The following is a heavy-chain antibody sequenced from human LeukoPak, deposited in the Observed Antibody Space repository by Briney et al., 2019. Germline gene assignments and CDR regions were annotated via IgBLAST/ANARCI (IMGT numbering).Heavy chain of an antibody. CDR1: GFTFSNYA. V-gene: IGHV3-23*01. CDR3: TKAARIAGPSYYYYGMDV. Sequence: GGSLRLSCAASGFTFSNYAMSWVRQAPGKGLEWLSAIIGIGGSTYYADSVTGRFTISRDNSNNTLDLQMNSLRADDTAVYYCTKAARIAGPSYYYYGMDVWGKGTTVTVST. CDR2: IIGIGGST. D-gene: IGHD6-13*01. J-gene: IGHJ6*04.